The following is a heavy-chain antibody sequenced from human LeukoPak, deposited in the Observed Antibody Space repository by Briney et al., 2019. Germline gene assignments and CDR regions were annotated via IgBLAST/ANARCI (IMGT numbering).Heavy chain of an antibody. CDR3: AREGYYDILTGYSPPRFDP. D-gene: IGHD3-9*01. J-gene: IGHJ5*02. CDR1: GYTFTGYY. CDR2: INPNSGGT. Sequence: GASVKVSCKASGYTFTGYYMHWVRQAPGQGLEWMGWINPNSGGTNYAQKFQGRVTMTRDTSISTAYMELSRLRSDDTAVYYCAREGYYDILTGYSPPRFDPWGQRTLVTVSS. V-gene: IGHV1-2*02.